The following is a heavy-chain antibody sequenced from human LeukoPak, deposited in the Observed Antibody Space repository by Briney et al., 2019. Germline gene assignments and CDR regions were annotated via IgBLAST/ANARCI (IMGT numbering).Heavy chain of an antibody. CDR1: GYTLTELS. D-gene: IGHD6-19*01. J-gene: IGHJ6*02. CDR3: ATEGIAVAGTPRYYYGMDV. V-gene: IGHV1-24*01. CDR2: FDPEDGET. Sequence: ASVKVSCKVSGYTLTELSMHWVRQAPGKGLEWMGGFDPEDGETIYAQKFQGRVTMTEDTSTDTAYMELSSLRSEDTAVYYCATEGIAVAGTPRYYYGMDVWGQGTTVTVSS.